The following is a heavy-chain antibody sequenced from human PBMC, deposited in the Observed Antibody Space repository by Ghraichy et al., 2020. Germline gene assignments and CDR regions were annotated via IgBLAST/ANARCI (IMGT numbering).Heavy chain of an antibody. CDR2: INAGNGNT. D-gene: IGHD1-7*01. CDR3: ARGLYGGELGY. V-gene: IGHV1-3*01. CDR1: GYTFINYA. J-gene: IGHJ4*02. Sequence: ASVKVSCKASGYTFINYAMHWVRQAPGQRLEWMGWINAGNGNTKYSQKFQGRVTITSDTSASTAYMELNNLRSEDTAVYYCARGLYGGELGYWGQGTLVTVSS.